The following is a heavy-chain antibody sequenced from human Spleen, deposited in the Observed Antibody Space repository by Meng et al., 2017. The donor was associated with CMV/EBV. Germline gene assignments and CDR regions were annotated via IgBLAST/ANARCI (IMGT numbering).Heavy chain of an antibody. CDR2: INHSGST. CDR3: ASHIAAAGTGY. V-gene: IGHV4-34*01. CDR1: GWSFSGYY. Sequence: HVRLPAWGAALVTPSTHLSLACAVSGWSFSGYYWSWFSQPPGKGVEWIGEINHSGSTNYNPSLKSRVTISVDTSKNQFSLKLSSVTAADTAVYSCASHIAAAGTGYWGQGTLVTVSS. J-gene: IGHJ4*02. D-gene: IGHD6-13*01.